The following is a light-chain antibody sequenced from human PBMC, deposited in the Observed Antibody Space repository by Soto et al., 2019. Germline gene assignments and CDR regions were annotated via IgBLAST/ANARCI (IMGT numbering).Light chain of an antibody. CDR2: DAS. CDR3: QQFFHAPT. Sequence: DIQITQTTSTLSASVGDRVTFTCRASQSISNWLAWYQQKPGKAPKLLIYDASSLESGVPSRFSGSGSGTEFTLTISSLHAEDVAVYYCQQFFHAPTFGQGTMVDI. CDR1: QSISNW. J-gene: IGKJ1*01. V-gene: IGKV1-5*01.